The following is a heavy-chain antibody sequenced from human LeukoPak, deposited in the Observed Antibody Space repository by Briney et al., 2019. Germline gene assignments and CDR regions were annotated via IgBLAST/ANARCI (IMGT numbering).Heavy chain of an antibody. CDR2: IYTSGST. J-gene: IGHJ4*02. D-gene: IGHD1-26*01. CDR1: GGSISSYY. CDR3: ARDYIALL. Sequence: SXTXSLTCTVSGGSISSYYWSWVRQPAGKGLEWVGRIYTSGSTNYNPSLKSRVTMSVETSKNQFSLKLSSVTAADTAVYYCARDYIALLWGQGTLVTVSS. V-gene: IGHV4-4*07.